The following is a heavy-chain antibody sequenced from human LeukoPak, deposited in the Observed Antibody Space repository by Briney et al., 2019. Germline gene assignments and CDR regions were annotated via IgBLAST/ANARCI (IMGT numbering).Heavy chain of an antibody. D-gene: IGHD5-24*01. CDR2: IRYDGSNK. Sequence: PGGSLRLSCAASGFTFSSYGMHWVRQAPGKGLEWVAFIRYDGSNKYYADSVKGRFTISRDNSKNTLYLQMNSLRAEDTAVYYCAKDLSRDGYTRFDYWGQGTLVTVSS. J-gene: IGHJ4*02. CDR3: AKDLSRDGYTRFDY. CDR1: GFTFSSYG. V-gene: IGHV3-30*02.